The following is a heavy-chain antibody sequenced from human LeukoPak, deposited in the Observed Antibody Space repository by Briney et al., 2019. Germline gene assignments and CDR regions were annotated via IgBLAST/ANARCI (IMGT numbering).Heavy chain of an antibody. V-gene: IGHV5-51*01. Sequence: GESLKISCKGSGYSFTSYWIAWVRQMPGKGLEWMGIIYPGDSDTRYSPSFQGQVTISADKSISTAYLQWSSLKASDTAMYYCARQVGSSGYYAISDAFDIWGQGTMVTVSS. J-gene: IGHJ3*02. CDR2: IYPGDSDT. D-gene: IGHD3-22*01. CDR1: GYSFTSYW. CDR3: ARQVGSSGYYAISDAFDI.